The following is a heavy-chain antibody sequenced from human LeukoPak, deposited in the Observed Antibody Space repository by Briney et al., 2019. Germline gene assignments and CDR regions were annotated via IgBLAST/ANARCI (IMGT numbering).Heavy chain of an antibody. CDR1: GGSISSGSYY. D-gene: IGHD3-16*02. Sequence: PSQTLSLTCTVSGGSISSGSYYWSWIRQPAGKGLEWIGRIYTSGSTNYNPSLKSRVTISVDTSKNQFSLKLSSVTAADTAVYYCARYYVWGSYRPFWHFDLWGRGTLVTVSS. CDR3: ARYYVWGSYRPFWHFDL. J-gene: IGHJ2*01. V-gene: IGHV4-61*02. CDR2: IYTSGST.